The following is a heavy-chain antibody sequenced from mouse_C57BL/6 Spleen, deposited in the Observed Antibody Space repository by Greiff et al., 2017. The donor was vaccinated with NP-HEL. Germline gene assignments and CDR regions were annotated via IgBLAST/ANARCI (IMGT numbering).Heavy chain of an antibody. CDR3: ALDSSGYIFAY. D-gene: IGHD3-2*02. CDR1: GFSLTSYG. J-gene: IGHJ3*01. CDR2: IWSGGST. V-gene: IGHV2-4*01. Sequence: QVQLKESGPGLVQPSQSLSITCTVSGFSLTSYGVHWVRQPQGKGLEWLGVIWSGGSTDYNAAFISRLSISKDNSKSQVFFKMNSLQADDTAIYYCALDSSGYIFAYWGQGTLVTVSA.